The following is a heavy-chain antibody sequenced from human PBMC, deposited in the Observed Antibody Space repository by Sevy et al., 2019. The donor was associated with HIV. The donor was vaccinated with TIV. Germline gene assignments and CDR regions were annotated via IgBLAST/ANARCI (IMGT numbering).Heavy chain of an antibody. CDR2: ISWNSGSI. CDR3: AKVIRPNYYDSSGLTGAFDI. J-gene: IGHJ3*02. V-gene: IGHV3-9*01. Sequence: GGSLRLSCAASGFTFDDYAMHWVRQAPGKGLEWVSGISWNSGSIGYADSVKGRFTISRDNAKNSLYQQMNSLRAEDTALYYCAKVIRPNYYDSSGLTGAFDIWGQGTMVTVSS. D-gene: IGHD3-22*01. CDR1: GFTFDDYA.